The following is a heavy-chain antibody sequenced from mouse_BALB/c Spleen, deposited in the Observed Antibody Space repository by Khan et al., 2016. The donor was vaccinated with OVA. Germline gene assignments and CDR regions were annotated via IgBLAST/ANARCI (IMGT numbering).Heavy chain of an antibody. CDR3: AIIFQCLRWFAY. V-gene: IGHV2-3*01. D-gene: IGHD2-2*01. Sequence: QVQLKESGPGLVAPSQSLSITCTVSGSSSTSYGVSWARQTPGKGLDWLGVIWSDGNTNYHSSLKSRLTITKDNSKSQVLLKLNSLQTDDTATYXWAIIFQCLRWFAYWGQGTLVTVSA. CDR2: IWSDGNT. J-gene: IGHJ3*01. CDR1: GSSSTSYG.